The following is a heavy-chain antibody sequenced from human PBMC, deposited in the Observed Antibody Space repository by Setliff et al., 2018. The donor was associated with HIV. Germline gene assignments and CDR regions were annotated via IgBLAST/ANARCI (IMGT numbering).Heavy chain of an antibody. CDR2: IKQDGSEK. Sequence: PGGSLRLSCAASGFTFSNYWMSWVRQAPGKGLEWVANIKQDGSEKYYVDSVKGRFTISRDNAKNSLFLQMNSLRAEDTAVYYCAREYCNSTSCYGYSGDYWGQGTLVTVSS. CDR3: AREYCNSTSCYGYSGDY. CDR1: GFTFSNYW. D-gene: IGHD2-2*01. J-gene: IGHJ4*02. V-gene: IGHV3-7*01.